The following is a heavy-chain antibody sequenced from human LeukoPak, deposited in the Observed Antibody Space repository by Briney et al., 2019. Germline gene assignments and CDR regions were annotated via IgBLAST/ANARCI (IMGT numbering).Heavy chain of an antibody. V-gene: IGHV4-59*02. Sequence: SETLSLTCTVSGVSVSRDYWTWIRQPPGKGLEWIGYIFYSGSTNYNPSLKSRATISVDTSNNQFSLKLDSVTAADTAMYYCARGMSPLPSLYDSSGYAPDSWGQGTLVTVSS. CDR3: ARGMSPLPSLYDSSGYAPDS. CDR2: IFYSGST. CDR1: GVSVSRDY. J-gene: IGHJ4*02. D-gene: IGHD3-22*01.